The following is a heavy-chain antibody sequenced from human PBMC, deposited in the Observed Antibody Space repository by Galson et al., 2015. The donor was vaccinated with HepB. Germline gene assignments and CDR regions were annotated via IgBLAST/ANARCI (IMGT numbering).Heavy chain of an antibody. Sequence: SLRLSCAASGFIFSDYYMSWIRQAPGKGLESVSYISSNGNTVFDADTVKGRFIISRDNSKNTLDLQMNSLRAEDTAVYYCARDSTSTSYYMDVWGKGTTVTVSS. D-gene: IGHD2-2*01. V-gene: IGHV3-11*04. J-gene: IGHJ6*03. CDR3: ARDSTSTSYYMDV. CDR1: GFIFSDYY. CDR2: ISSNGNTV.